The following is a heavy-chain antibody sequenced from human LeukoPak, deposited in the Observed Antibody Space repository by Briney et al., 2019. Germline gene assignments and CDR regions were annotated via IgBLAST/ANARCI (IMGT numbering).Heavy chain of an antibody. V-gene: IGHV4-59*01. CDR3: ARDRVRDNWNPDAFDI. CDR1: GGSISSKY. D-gene: IGHD1-1*01. Sequence: SETLSLTCTVSGGSISSKYWSWIRQPPGKGLEWIGYINYSGSTNYNPSHKSRVTISVDTSKNQFSLKLSSVTAADTAVYYCARDRVRDNWNPDAFDIWGQGTMVTVSS. J-gene: IGHJ3*02. CDR2: INYSGST.